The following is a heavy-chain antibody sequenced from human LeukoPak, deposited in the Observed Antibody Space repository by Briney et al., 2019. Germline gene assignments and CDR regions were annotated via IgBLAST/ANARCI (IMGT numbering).Heavy chain of an antibody. CDR1: GFTFKNYG. Sequence: GGSLRLSCVASGFTFKNYGMNWVRQAPGKGLEWVSYISSSGKTISYADSVKGRFTISRDNAKNSLYLHMNSLRGEDTAVYFCARGGSGSYHYYMDVWGKGTTVTVSS. J-gene: IGHJ6*03. CDR3: ARGGSGSYHYYMDV. V-gene: IGHV3-48*04. D-gene: IGHD3-22*01. CDR2: ISSSGKTI.